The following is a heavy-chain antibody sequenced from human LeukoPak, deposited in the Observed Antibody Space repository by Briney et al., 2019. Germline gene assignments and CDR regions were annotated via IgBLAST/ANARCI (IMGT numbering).Heavy chain of an antibody. CDR2: INPNSGGT. CDR3: ARERNNCNYRGACHY. J-gene: IGHJ4*02. Sequence: GASVKVSCKASGYTCTGYYMHWVRQAPGQGLEWMGCINPNSGGTNYAQKFQGRVTMTRDTSISTAYMELSRLRSDDTAVYYCARERNNCNYRGACHYWGQGTLVTVSS. V-gene: IGHV1-2*02. D-gene: IGHD1-7*01. CDR1: GYTCTGYY.